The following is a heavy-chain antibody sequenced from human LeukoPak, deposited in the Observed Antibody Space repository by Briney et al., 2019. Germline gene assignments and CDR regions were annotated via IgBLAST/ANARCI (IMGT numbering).Heavy chain of an antibody. CDR2: IYHSGST. CDR3: ARADDSSGYADY. D-gene: IGHD3-22*01. V-gene: IGHV4-30-2*01. J-gene: IGHJ4*02. CDR1: GGSISSGGYS. Sequence: SETLSLTCAVSGGSISSGGYSWSWIRQPPGKGLEWIGYIYHSGSTYYNPSLKSRVTISVDRSKNQFSLKLNSVTAADTAVYYCARADDSSGYADYWGQGTLVTVSS.